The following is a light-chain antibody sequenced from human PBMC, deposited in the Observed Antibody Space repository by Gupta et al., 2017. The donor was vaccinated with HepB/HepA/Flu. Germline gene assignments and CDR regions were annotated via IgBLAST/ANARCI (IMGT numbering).Light chain of an antibody. J-gene: IGLJ1*01. CDR2: QHD. V-gene: IGLV3-1*01. CDR3: QAWDLNTGGI. Sequence: SSDLTQPPSVSVSPGQTATITCSGDTLRTKFACWYQQKSGPSPVLLIYQHDKRPSGTPERFSGANSGNTATLTISVTQALDEADHYCQAWDLNTGGIFGTGTRVTVL. CDR1: TLRTKF.